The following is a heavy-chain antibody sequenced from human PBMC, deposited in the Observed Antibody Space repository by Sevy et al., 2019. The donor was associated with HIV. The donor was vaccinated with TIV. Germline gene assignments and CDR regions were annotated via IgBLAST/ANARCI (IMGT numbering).Heavy chain of an antibody. CDR2: THYRSKWYN. D-gene: IGHD2-2*01. Sequence: SQTLSLTCAISGDSVSSNIAAWNWIRQSPSRGLEWLGRTHYRSKWYNDYAVSVKGRITINPDTSKIQFSLLVNSVTPEDTAVYYCARACCSSDNFGVLGAFDFWGQRTMVTVSS. V-gene: IGHV6-1*01. CDR1: GDSVSSNIAA. J-gene: IGHJ3*01. CDR3: ARACCSSDNFGVLGAFDF.